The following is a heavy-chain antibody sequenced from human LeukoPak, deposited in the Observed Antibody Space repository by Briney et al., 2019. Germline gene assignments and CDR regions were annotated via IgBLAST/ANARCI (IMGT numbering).Heavy chain of an antibody. J-gene: IGHJ6*03. V-gene: IGHV1-2*02. Sequence: ASVKVSCKASGYTFTDYYMHWVRQAPGQGLEWMAWINPYSGDTHYAQTFQGRVTMTRDTSISTAYMELSRLRSDDTAVYYCARDSIDRYSSSFYYYYYMDVWGKGTTVTVSS. D-gene: IGHD6-6*01. CDR1: GYTFTDYY. CDR3: ARDSIDRYSSSFYYYYYMDV. CDR2: INPYSGDT.